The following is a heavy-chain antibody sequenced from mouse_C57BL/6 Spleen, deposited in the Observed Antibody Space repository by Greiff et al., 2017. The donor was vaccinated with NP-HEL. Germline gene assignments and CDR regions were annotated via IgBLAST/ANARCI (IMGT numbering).Heavy chain of an antibody. V-gene: IGHV1-26*01. Sequence: EVQLQQSGPELVKPGASVKISCKASGYTFTDYYMNWVKQSHGKSLEWIGDINPNNGGTSYNQKFKGKATLTVDKSSSTAYMELRSLTSEDSAVYYCARKVLDYWGQGTTLTVSS. CDR1: GYTFTDYY. J-gene: IGHJ2*01. D-gene: IGHD1-3*01. CDR3: ARKVLDY. CDR2: INPNNGGT.